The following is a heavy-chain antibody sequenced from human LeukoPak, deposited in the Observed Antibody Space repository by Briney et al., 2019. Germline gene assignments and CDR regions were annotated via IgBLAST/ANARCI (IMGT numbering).Heavy chain of an antibody. D-gene: IGHD6-13*01. CDR3: ARRIAAAGMRFDY. V-gene: IGHV4-4*02. Sequence: SETLSLTCAVSGGSISSSNWWSWVRQPPGKGLEWIGEIYHSGSTNYNPSLKSRVTISVDKSKNQFSLKLSSVTAADTAVYYRARRIAAAGMRFDYWGQGTLVTVSS. CDR2: IYHSGST. J-gene: IGHJ4*02. CDR1: GGSISSSNW.